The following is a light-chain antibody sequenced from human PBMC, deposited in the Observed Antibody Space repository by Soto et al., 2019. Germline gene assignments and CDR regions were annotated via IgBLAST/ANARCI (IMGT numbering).Light chain of an antibody. Sequence: EILMTQSPATLSVSPGERATLSCRASQSVSSNLAWYQQKPGQAPRLLIYGASTRATGIPARFSGSGSGTEFTLTISSLQSEDFAVYYCQQYNNWRTFGQGTKEDIK. J-gene: IGKJ1*01. CDR1: QSVSSN. CDR2: GAS. CDR3: QQYNNWRT. V-gene: IGKV3-15*01.